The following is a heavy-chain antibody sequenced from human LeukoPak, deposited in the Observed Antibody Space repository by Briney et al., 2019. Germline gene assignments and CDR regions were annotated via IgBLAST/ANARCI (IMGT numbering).Heavy chain of an antibody. D-gene: IGHD1-1*01. CDR2: IHPGDSKT. V-gene: IGHV5-51*01. Sequence: GESLKISCKGSGYTFTDYWIGWVRQVPGKDLEWVATIHPGDSKTQYSPSFQGQVTISVDKSMATAYLRWSRLLPSDTAIYYCARRGYNWNDGGAFDIWGQGTMVTVSS. CDR1: GYTFTDYW. CDR3: ARRGYNWNDGGAFDI. J-gene: IGHJ3*02.